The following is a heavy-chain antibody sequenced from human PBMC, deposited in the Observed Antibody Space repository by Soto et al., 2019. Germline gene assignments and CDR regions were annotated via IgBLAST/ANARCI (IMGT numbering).Heavy chain of an antibody. CDR3: AKGVGVRVLDAFDV. J-gene: IGHJ3*01. V-gene: IGHV3-23*04. D-gene: IGHD1-26*01. Sequence: EVQLVESGGSLIQPGGSLRLSCAASGFTFTTYAMTWVRQAPGKGLEWVSSISGGGGSTYYADSVKGRFTISRDNSKNTLYLQMNGLRAEDTAVYYCAKGVGVRVLDAFDVWGQGTMVTVSS. CDR1: GFTFTTYA. CDR2: ISGGGGST.